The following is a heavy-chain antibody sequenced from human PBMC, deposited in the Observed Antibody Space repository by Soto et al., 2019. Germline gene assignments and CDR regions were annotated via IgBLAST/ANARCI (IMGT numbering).Heavy chain of an antibody. V-gene: IGHV4-34*01. Sequence: SETLSLTCAVYGGSFSGYYWSWTRQPPGKGLEWIGEINHSGSTNYNPSLKSRVTISVDTSKNQFSLKLSSVTAADTAVYYCARGITMIVVWWGQGTLVTVSA. CDR2: INHSGST. CDR1: GGSFSGYY. CDR3: ARGITMIVVW. D-gene: IGHD3-22*01. J-gene: IGHJ4*02.